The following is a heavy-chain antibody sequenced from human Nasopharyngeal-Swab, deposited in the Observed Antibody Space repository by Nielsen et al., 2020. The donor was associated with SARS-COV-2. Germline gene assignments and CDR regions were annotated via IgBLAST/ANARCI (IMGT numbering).Heavy chain of an antibody. CDR1: GFTFSSFW. Sequence: GESLKISCVGTGFTFSSFWMNWVRQAPGKGLEWVSAIGGNGARTHYADSVRGRFIISRDNSKSTLYLQMNSLRADDTALYYCADPPFSEYWGQGTLVTVSS. CDR3: ADPPFSEY. CDR2: IGGNGART. J-gene: IGHJ4*02. V-gene: IGHV3-23*01.